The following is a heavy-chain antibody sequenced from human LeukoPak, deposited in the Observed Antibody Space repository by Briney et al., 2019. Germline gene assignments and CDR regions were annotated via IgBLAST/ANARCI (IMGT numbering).Heavy chain of an antibody. CDR1: GFTFSIYG. J-gene: IGHJ4*02. CDR3: ARGFRNTAMVYHY. Sequence: GGSLRLSCAASGFTFSIYGMNWVRQAPGKGLEWVSSISSSSSYIYYADSVKGRFTISRDNAKNSLYLQMNSLRAEDTAVYYCARGFRNTAMVYHYWGQGTLVTVSS. CDR2: ISSSSSYI. D-gene: IGHD5-18*01. V-gene: IGHV3-21*01.